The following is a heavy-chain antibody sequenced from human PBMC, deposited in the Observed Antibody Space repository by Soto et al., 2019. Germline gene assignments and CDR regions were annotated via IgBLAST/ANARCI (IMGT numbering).Heavy chain of an antibody. CDR2: INPSGGST. Sequence: SVKVSCTASGYTFTIYYMHCVRQAPGQGLEWMGIINPSGGSTSYAQKFKGRVTMTRDTSTSTVYMELSSLRSEDTAVYYCARDPGSSPINYGMDVWGQGTTVTVSS. CDR1: GYTFTIYY. J-gene: IGHJ6*02. V-gene: IGHV1-46*01. CDR3: ARDPGSSPINYGMDV. D-gene: IGHD6-6*01.